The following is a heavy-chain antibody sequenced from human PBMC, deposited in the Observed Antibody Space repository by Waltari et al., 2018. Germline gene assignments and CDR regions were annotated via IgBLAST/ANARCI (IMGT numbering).Heavy chain of an antibody. CDR1: GGSISSSSYY. D-gene: IGHD6-13*01. J-gene: IGHJ4*02. CDR2: IYFSGRT. CDR3: ASQQLVLRGPFDY. V-gene: IGHV4-39*01. Sequence: QLQLQESGPGLVKPSETLSLTCTVSGGSISSSSYYWGWIRQPPGKGLEWLGSIYFSGRTYYNTSLKRRVTISVDTSKNQFSLKLSSVTAADTAVYYCASQQLVLRGPFDYWGQGTLVTVSS.